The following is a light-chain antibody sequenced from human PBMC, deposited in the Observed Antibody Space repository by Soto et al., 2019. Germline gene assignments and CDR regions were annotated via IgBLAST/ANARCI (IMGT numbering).Light chain of an antibody. Sequence: QSVLTQPASESGSPGQSITISCTGTNSDVGAYNYVSWYQQHPGKAPKLMIYDVNNRPSGVSNRFSGSKSGNTASLTISGLQAEDEADYYCSSYTSSSLYVFGTGTKVTVL. J-gene: IGLJ1*01. CDR2: DVN. V-gene: IGLV2-14*01. CDR1: NSDVGAYNY. CDR3: SSYTSSSLYV.